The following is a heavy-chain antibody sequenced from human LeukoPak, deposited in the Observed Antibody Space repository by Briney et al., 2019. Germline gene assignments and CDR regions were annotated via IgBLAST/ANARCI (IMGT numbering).Heavy chain of an antibody. V-gene: IGHV1-46*01. D-gene: IGHD5-12*01. Sequence: ASVKVSCKASGYTFTSYYMHWVRQAPGQGLERMGIINPSGGSTSYAQKFQGRVTMTRDMSTSTAYMELSSLRSEDTAVYYCARGPPRGGYDSERYPDFDYWGQGTLVTVSS. CDR3: ARGPPRGGYDSERYPDFDY. CDR1: GYTFTSYY. J-gene: IGHJ4*02. CDR2: INPSGGST.